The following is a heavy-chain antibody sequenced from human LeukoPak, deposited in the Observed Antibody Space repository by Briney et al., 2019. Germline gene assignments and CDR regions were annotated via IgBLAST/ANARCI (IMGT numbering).Heavy chain of an antibody. V-gene: IGHV4-31*03. J-gene: IGHJ6*02. D-gene: IGHD2-15*01. CDR1: GGSISSGGYY. Sequence: SETLSLTCTVSGGSISSGGYYWSWIRQHPGKGLEWIGYIYYSGSTYYNPSLKSRVTISVDTSKNQFSLKLSSVTAADTAVYYCARDYCSGGSCYYGGMDVWGQGTTVTVSS. CDR2: IYYSGST. CDR3: ARDYCSGGSCYYGGMDV.